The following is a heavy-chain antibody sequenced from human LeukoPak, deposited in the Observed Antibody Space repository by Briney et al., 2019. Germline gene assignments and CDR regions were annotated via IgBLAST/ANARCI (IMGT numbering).Heavy chain of an antibody. CDR1: GFTFSSYW. CDR3: ARVASLDEFYYYYYMDV. CDR2: IKRDGSEK. Sequence: GGSLRLSCAASGFTFSSYWMSWVRQAPGKGLEWVANIKRDGSEKYYVDSVKGRFTISRDNAKNSLYLQMNSLRAEDTAVYYCARVASLDEFYYYYYMDVWGKGTTVTVSS. J-gene: IGHJ6*03. V-gene: IGHV3-7*01.